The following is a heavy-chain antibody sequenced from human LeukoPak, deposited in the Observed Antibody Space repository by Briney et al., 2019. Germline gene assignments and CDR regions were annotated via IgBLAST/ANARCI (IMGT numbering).Heavy chain of an antibody. CDR3: AKGQPDSSGYYYDY. CDR2: ISWNSGSI. D-gene: IGHD3-22*01. Sequence: GGSLRLSCAASGFTFDDYAMHWVRQAPGKGLEWVSGISWNSGSIGYADSVKGRFTISRDNAKNSLYLQMNSLRAEDTALYYCAKGQPDSSGYYYDYWGQGTLVTVSS. J-gene: IGHJ4*02. CDR1: GFTFDDYA. V-gene: IGHV3-9*01.